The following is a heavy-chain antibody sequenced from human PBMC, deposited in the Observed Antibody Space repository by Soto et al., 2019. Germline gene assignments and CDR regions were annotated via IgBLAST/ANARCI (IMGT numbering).Heavy chain of an antibody. J-gene: IGHJ6*02. CDR1: GFTFSSYA. D-gene: IGHD3-3*01. Sequence: GGSLRLSCAASGFTFSSYAMSWVRQAPGKGLEWVSAISGSGGSTYYADSVKGRFTISRDNSKNTLYLQMNGLRAEDTAVYYCAKALGDFWSGYYPPYYYYGMDVWGQGTTVTVSS. CDR3: AKALGDFWSGYYPPYYYYGMDV. V-gene: IGHV3-23*01. CDR2: ISGSGGST.